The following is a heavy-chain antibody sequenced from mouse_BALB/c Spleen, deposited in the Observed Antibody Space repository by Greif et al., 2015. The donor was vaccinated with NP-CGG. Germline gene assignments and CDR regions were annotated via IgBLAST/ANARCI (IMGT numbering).Heavy chain of an antibody. CDR1: GFTFSSYT. J-gene: IGHJ1*01. D-gene: IGHD3-1*01. CDR2: ISSGGSYT. CDR3: TRDDGLLWYFDV. Sequence: DVKLVESGGGLVKPGGSLKLSCAASGFTFSSYTMSWVRQTPEKRLEWVATISSGGSYTYYPDSVKGRFTISRDNAKNTLYLQMSSLKSEDTAMYYCTRDDGLLWYFDVWGAGTTVTVSS. V-gene: IGHV5-6-4*01.